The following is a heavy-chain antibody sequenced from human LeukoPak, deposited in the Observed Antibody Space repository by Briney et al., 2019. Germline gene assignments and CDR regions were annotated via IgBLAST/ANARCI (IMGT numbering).Heavy chain of an antibody. D-gene: IGHD3-3*01. CDR2: ISAYNGNT. Sequence: ASVKVSCKASGYTFNSYGISWVRQAPGQGLEWMGWISAYNGNTNYAQKLQGRVTMTTDTSTSTAYMELRSLRSDDTAVYYCARGPLPWYDFWSGYYTNWFDPWGQGTLVTVSS. J-gene: IGHJ5*02. V-gene: IGHV1-18*01. CDR3: ARGPLPWYDFWSGYYTNWFDP. CDR1: GYTFNSYG.